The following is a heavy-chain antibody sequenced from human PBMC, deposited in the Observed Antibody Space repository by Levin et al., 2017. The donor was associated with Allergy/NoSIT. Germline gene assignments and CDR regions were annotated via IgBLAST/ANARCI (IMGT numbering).Heavy chain of an antibody. D-gene: IGHD2-15*01. Sequence: GGSLRLSCAASGFTFSSYDMHWVRQATGKGLEWVSGIGTAGDTYYPGSVKGRFTISRENAKNSLYLQMNSLRAGDTAVYYCARGYCSGGSCYSYYYGMDVWGQGTTVTVSS. CDR3: ARGYCSGGSCYSYYYGMDV. CDR1: GFTFSSYD. CDR2: IGTAGDT. V-gene: IGHV3-13*01. J-gene: IGHJ6*02.